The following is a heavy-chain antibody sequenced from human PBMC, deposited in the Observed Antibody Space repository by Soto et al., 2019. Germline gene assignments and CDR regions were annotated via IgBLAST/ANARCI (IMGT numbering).Heavy chain of an antibody. D-gene: IGHD6-19*01. CDR2: IYYSGST. CDR1: GGSISSYY. CDR3: AREVAVAGTGPYYYYGMDV. V-gene: IGHV4-59*01. J-gene: IGHJ6*02. Sequence: QVQLQESGPGLVKPSETLSLTCTVSGGSISSYYWSWIRQPPGKGLEWIGYIYYSGSTNYNPYLKSRVTMSVDTSKDQFCLKLSSVTAADTAVYYCAREVAVAGTGPYYYYGMDVWGQGTTVTVSS.